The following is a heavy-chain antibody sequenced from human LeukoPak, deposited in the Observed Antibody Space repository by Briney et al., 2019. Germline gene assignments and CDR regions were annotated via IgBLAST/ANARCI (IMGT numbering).Heavy chain of an antibody. CDR1: GYTFTGYY. CDR2: INPNSGGT. Sequence: ASVKVSCKASGYTFTGYYMHWVRQAPGQGLEWMGWINPNSGGTNYAQKFRGRVTMTRDTSISTAYMELSRLRSDDTAVYYCARGIISYCSSTSCEYYYYYYMDVWGKGTTVTVSS. D-gene: IGHD2-2*01. J-gene: IGHJ6*03. V-gene: IGHV1-2*02. CDR3: ARGIISYCSSTSCEYYYYYYMDV.